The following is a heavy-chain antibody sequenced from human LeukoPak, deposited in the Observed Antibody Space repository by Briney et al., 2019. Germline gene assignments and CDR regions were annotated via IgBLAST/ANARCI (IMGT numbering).Heavy chain of an antibody. CDR3: ARDYYDSSGYGRVLDY. CDR2: IYYSGST. CDR1: GGSISSTNYY. D-gene: IGHD3-22*01. Sequence: SETLSLTCTVSGGSISSTNYYWGWIRQPPGKGLAWIGSIYYSGSTRYNPSLKSRVTISVDTSKNQFSLKLSSVTAADTAVYYCARDYYDSSGYGRVLDYWGQGTLVTVSS. J-gene: IGHJ4*02. V-gene: IGHV4-39*07.